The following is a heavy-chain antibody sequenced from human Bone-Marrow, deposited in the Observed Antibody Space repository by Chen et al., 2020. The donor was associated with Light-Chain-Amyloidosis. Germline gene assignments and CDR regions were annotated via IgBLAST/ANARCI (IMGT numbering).Heavy chain of an antibody. CDR2: INPDTGGT. V-gene: IGHV1-2*04. CDR1: GYTFTDFY. Sequence: QVQMVQSGAEVKEPGASIKVSCKTSGYTFTDFYIHWVRQAPGQGLEWMAWINPDTGGTRYAQKFQGWITVTRETSTRTVYMELGRLRSGDTAVYYCAKDSEIRGLIYAMNVWGQGTTVNVSS. J-gene: IGHJ6*02. CDR3: AKDSEIRGLIYAMNV. D-gene: IGHD3-10*01.